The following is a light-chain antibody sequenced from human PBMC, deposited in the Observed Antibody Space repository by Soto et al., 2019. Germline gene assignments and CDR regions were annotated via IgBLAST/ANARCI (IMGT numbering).Light chain of an antibody. CDR1: QNVNNN. Sequence: ETVMTQSPVIVSVSPGERATLSCRASQNVNNNLAWYQQKPGQAPRLLIYGASTRATGVPARFSGSGSGTEFTLTISSLQSEDFAVYYCQQRSNWPRITFGQGKRLEIK. CDR2: GAS. CDR3: QQRSNWPRIT. V-gene: IGKV3-15*01. J-gene: IGKJ5*01.